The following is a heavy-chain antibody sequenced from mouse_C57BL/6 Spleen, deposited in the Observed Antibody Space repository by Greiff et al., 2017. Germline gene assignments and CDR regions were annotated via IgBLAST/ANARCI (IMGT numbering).Heavy chain of an antibody. CDR3: ASYYGSSSAWFAY. CDR2: IYPGGGYT. D-gene: IGHD1-1*01. V-gene: IGHV1-63*01. J-gene: IGHJ3*01. Sequence: VQGVESGAELVRPGTSVKMSCKASGYTFTNYWIGWAKQRPGHGLEWIGDIYPGGGYTNYNEKFKGKATLTADKSSSTAYMQFSSLTSEDSAIYYCASYYGSSSAWFAYWGQGTLVTVSA. CDR1: GYTFTNYW.